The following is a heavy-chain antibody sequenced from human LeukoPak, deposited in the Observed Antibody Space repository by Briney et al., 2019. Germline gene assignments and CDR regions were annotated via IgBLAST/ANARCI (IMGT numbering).Heavy chain of an antibody. V-gene: IGHV3-33*01. CDR3: TRYNKDHFDY. D-gene: IGHD1-14*01. Sequence: PGGCRRLACVGSVLTFGGYGTHWFSHTPGKGREWVAVLAFDGSMAFYADSVKGRFTISRDNYKNEMSVQMDDLRAEDTAVYYCTRYNKDHFDYWGQGTMVTVSS. CDR1: VLTFGGYG. J-gene: IGHJ4*02. CDR2: LAFDGSMA.